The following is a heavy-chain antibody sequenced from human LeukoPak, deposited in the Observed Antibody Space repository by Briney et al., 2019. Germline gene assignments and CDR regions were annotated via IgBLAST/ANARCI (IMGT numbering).Heavy chain of an antibody. CDR2: ISGSGGST. J-gene: IGHJ4*02. V-gene: IGHV3-23*01. Sequence: PGGSLRLSCAASGFTFSSYGMSWVRQAPGKGLEWVSAISGSGGSTYYADSVKGRFTISRDNSKNTLYLQMNSLRAEDTAVYYCAKEKGLTYYYDSSGYQFDYWGQGILVTVSS. CDR1: GFTFSSYG. D-gene: IGHD3-22*01. CDR3: AKEKGLTYYYDSSGYQFDY.